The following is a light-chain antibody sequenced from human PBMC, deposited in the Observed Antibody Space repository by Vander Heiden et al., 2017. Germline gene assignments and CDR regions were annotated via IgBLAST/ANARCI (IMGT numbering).Light chain of an antibody. J-gene: IGKJ1*01. CDR2: KAS. CDR3: QQYSSYSWT. CDR1: QSISSW. V-gene: IGKV1-5*03. Sequence: DIQMTQSPSTLCASVGDRVTITCRASQSISSWLAWYQQKPGKTPKLLIYKASNLESGVPSRFSGSGSGTEFTLTISSLHPDDFATYYCQQYSSYSWTFGQGTKVEIK.